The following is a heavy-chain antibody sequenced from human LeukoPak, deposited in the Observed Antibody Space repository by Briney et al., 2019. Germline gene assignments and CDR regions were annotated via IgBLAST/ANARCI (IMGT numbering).Heavy chain of an antibody. CDR2: ISAYNGNT. J-gene: IGHJ4*02. CDR1: GYTFTSYG. CDR3: AREDQEMATRY. V-gene: IGHV1-18*01. Sequence: WASVKVSCKASGYTFTSYGISWERQAPGQGLEWMGWISAYNGNTNYAQKLQGRVTMTTDTSTSTAYMELRSLRSDDAAVYYCAREDQEMATRYWGQGTLVTVSS. D-gene: IGHD5-24*01.